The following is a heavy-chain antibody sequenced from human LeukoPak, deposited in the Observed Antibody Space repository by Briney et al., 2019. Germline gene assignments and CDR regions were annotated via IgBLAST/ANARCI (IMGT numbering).Heavy chain of an antibody. CDR2: IYSGGST. CDR3: ARDQSSGGVDY. V-gene: IGHV3-53*04. J-gene: IGHJ4*02. Sequence: GSLRLSCAASGFTVSSNHMNWVRQASGKGLEWVSVIYSGGSTYYADSVKGRFTISRHNSKNTLYLQMNSLRPEDTAVYYCARDQSSGGVDYWGQGTLVTVSS. CDR1: GFTVSSNH. D-gene: IGHD3-10*01.